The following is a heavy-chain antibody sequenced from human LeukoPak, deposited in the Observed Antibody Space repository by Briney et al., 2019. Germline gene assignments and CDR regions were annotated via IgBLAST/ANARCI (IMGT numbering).Heavy chain of an antibody. CDR2: IRGSGVGT. J-gene: IGHJ4*02. V-gene: IGHV3-23*01. CDR1: GFPFSNYA. Sequence: GGSRRFSGAASGFPFSNYAMVWFRQPQGKRLNWVSAIRGSGVGTDYADSVKGRFTISRDNSKNTLFLQMNSLRVEDTAVYYCAKLHSVVPAATVDYWGQGTLVTVSS. CDR3: AKLHSVVPAATVDY. D-gene: IGHD2-2*01.